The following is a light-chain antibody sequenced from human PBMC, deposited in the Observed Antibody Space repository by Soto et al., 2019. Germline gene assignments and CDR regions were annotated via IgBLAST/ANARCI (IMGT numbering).Light chain of an antibody. CDR1: QSLSSSQ. J-gene: IGKJ1*01. CDR2: DAS. V-gene: IGKV3-20*01. CDR3: QQYGSSPRT. Sequence: EIVLTQSPGTLSLSPGERATLSCRASQSLSSSQLAWYQQKPGQAPRLLIHDASSRATGISDRFTGSGSGTDFTLTITPLEPEDFAVYYCQQYGSSPRTFGLGTKVDIK.